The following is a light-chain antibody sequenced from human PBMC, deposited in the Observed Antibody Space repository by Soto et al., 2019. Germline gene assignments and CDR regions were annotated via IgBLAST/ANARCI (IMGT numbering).Light chain of an antibody. CDR3: QQSYSAPPT. CDR2: AAS. CDR1: QSISNY. V-gene: IGKV1-39*01. J-gene: IGKJ2*01. Sequence: DIQMTQSPSSLSASVGDRVTITCRASQSISNYLNWYQHKQGKAPNLLIYAASTLQSGVPSRFSGSRSGTAFTLTITHLQPEDLASYYCQQSYSAPPTFGQGTTLEIK.